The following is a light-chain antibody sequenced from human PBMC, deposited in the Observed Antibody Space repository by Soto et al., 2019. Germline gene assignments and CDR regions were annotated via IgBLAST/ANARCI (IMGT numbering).Light chain of an antibody. CDR3: QHHNSYSQT. J-gene: IGKJ1*01. V-gene: IGKV1-5*01. CDR2: GAS. CDR1: QSIRYY. Sequence: DIQLTQSPPTLSASVGDRVTITCRASQSIRYYLAWYQQMPGKAPKLLIYGASSLQSGVPSRFSGSGSGTEFTLTISSLQPDDFATYFCQHHNSYSQTFGQGTKGISN.